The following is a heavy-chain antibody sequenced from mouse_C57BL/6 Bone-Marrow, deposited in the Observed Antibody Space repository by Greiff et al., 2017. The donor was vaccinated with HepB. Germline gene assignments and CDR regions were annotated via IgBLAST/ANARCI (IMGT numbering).Heavy chain of an antibody. CDR1: GFSLSTSGMG. CDR2: IYWDDDK. CDR3: ARRAGYYALAY. D-gene: IGHD1-1*01. J-gene: IGHJ3*01. Sequence: QVQLKESGPGILQSSQTLSLTCSFSGFSLSTSGMGVSWIRQPSGKGLEWLAHIYWDDDKRYNPSLKSRLTISKDTSRNQVFLKITSVDTADTATYYCARRAGYYALAYWGQGTLVTVSA. V-gene: IGHV8-12*01.